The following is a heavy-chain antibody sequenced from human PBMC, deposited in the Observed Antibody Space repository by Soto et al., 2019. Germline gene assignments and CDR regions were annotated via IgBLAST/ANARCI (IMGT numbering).Heavy chain of an antibody. V-gene: IGHV4-59*01. Sequence: QVQLQESGPGLVKPSETLSLTCTVSGGSISSYYWSWIRQPPGKGLEWIGYIYYSGSTNYNPSLKGRVTISVDTSKNQFSLKLSSVTAADTAVYYWARELRGYGDFDTMYWFDPWGQGTLVTVSS. CDR3: ARELRGYGDFDTMYWFDP. J-gene: IGHJ5*02. CDR2: IYYSGST. CDR1: GGSISSYY. D-gene: IGHD4-17*01.